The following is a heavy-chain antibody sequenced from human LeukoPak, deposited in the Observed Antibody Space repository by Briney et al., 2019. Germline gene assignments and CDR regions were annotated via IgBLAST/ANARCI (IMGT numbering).Heavy chain of an antibody. D-gene: IGHD1-14*01. J-gene: IGHJ6*03. CDR1: GYTFTGYY. CDR3: ARDSNPSPEPYYYYMDV. V-gene: IGHV1-2*02. Sequence: ASVKVSCKASGYTFTGYYMHWVRQAPGQGLEWMGWINPNSGGTNYAQKLQGRVTMTTDTSTSTAYMELRSLRSDDTAVYYCARDSNPSPEPYYYYMDVWGKGTTVTISS. CDR2: INPNSGGT.